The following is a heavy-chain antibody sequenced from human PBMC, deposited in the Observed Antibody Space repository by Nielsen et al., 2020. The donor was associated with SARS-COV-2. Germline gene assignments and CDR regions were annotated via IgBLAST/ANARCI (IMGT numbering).Heavy chain of an antibody. V-gene: IGHV3-48*04. CDR3: ARDLGPVLRFLEWLSKSDSYYYGMDV. J-gene: IGHJ6*02. CDR1: GFTFSSYS. CDR2: ISSSSSTI. D-gene: IGHD3-3*01. Sequence: GESLKISCAASGFTFSSYSMNWVRQAPGKGLEWVSYISSSSSTIYYADSVKGRFTISRDNAKNSLYLQMNSLRAEDTAVYYCARDLGPVLRFLEWLSKSDSYYYGMDVWGQGTTVTVSS.